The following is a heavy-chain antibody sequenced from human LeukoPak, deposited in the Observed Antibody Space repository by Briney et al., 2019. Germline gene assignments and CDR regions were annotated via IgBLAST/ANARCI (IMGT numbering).Heavy chain of an antibody. D-gene: IGHD6-19*01. CDR3: AKDQDSSGLDY. CDR2: ISGSGGST. J-gene: IGHJ4*02. V-gene: IGHV3-23*01. CDR1: GFTFSSYE. Sequence: GGSLRPSCAASGFTFSSYEMSWVRQAPGKGLEWVSAISGSGGSTYYADSVKGRFTISRDNSKNTLYLQMNSLRAEDTAVYYCAKDQDSSGLDYWGQGTLVTVSS.